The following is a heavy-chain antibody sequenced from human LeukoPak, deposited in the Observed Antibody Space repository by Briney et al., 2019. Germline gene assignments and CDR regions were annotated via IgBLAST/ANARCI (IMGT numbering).Heavy chain of an antibody. D-gene: IGHD4-23*01. Sequence: PSETLSLTCTVSGGSISSGSYYWSWIRQPAGKGLEWIGRIYTSGSTNYNPSLKSRVTISVDTSKNQFSLKLSSVTAADTAVYYCARSPPTVVKGAYFDYWGQGTLVTVSS. CDR3: ARSPPTVVKGAYFDY. CDR2: IYTSGST. CDR1: GGSISSGSYY. V-gene: IGHV4-61*02. J-gene: IGHJ4*02.